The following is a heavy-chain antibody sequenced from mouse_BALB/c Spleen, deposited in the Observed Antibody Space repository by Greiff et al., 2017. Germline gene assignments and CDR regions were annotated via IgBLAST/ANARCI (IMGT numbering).Heavy chain of an antibody. CDR2: IYPYNGGT. CDR3: AIGGYAMDY. V-gene: IGHV1S29*02. Sequence: EVKLVESGPELVKPGASVKISCKASGYTFTDYNMHWVKQSHGKSLEWIGYIYPYNGGTGYNQKFKSKATLTVDNSSSTAYMELRSLTSEDSAVYYCAIGGYAMDYWGQGTSVTVSS. J-gene: IGHJ4*01. CDR1: GYTFTDYN.